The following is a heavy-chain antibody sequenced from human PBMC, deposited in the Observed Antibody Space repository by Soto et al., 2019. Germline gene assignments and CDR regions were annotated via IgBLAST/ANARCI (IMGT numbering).Heavy chain of an antibody. D-gene: IGHD3-22*01. J-gene: IGHJ3*02. CDR1: GFTFSSYW. V-gene: IGHV3-7*05. Sequence: GGSLRLSCAASGFTFSSYWMSWVRQAPGKGLEWVANIKQDGSEKYYVDSVKGRFTISRDNAKNSLYLQMNSLRAEDTAVYYCARDSGRIITMIVVPDDAFDIWGQGTMVTVSS. CDR2: IKQDGSEK. CDR3: ARDSGRIITMIVVPDDAFDI.